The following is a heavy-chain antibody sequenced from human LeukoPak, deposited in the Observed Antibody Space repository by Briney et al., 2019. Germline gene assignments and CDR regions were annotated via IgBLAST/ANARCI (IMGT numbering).Heavy chain of an antibody. CDR2: INPNSSGT. Sequence: ASVKGSCKASGYTFTGYYIHWVRQTPGQGLEWMGWINPNSSGTNYAQKFQGRVTMTRDTSISTAYMELSRLRSDDTAVFDCARGLIGYCSGASCPHWGQGTLVTVSS. V-gene: IGHV1-2*02. J-gene: IGHJ4*02. D-gene: IGHD2-15*01. CDR3: ARGLIGYCSGASCPH. CDR1: GYTFTGYY.